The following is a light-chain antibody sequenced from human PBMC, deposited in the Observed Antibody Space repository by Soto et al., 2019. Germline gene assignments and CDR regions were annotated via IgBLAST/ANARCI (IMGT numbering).Light chain of an antibody. CDR1: QTISSW. V-gene: IGKV1-5*03. CDR2: KAS. J-gene: IGKJ1*01. Sequence: DIQMTQSPSTLSRSVGDRVTITCRASQTISSWLAWYQQKPGKAPKLLIYKASTLKSGVPSRFSGSGSGTEFTLTISSLQPDDCATYYCQHYNSYSEAFGQGTKVELK. CDR3: QHYNSYSEA.